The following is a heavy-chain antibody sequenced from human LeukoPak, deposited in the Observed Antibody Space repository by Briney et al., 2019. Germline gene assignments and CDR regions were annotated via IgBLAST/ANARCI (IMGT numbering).Heavy chain of an antibody. CDR1: GFTVSSNY. V-gene: IGHV3-53*01. Sequence: GGSLRLSCAASGFTVSSNYMSWVRQAPGKGLEWVSVIYSGGSTYHADSVKGRFTISRDNSKNTLYLQVNSLRAEDTAVYYCAREPYYYDSSGYYFDYWGQGTLVTVSS. J-gene: IGHJ4*02. D-gene: IGHD3-22*01. CDR2: IYSGGST. CDR3: AREPYYYDSSGYYFDY.